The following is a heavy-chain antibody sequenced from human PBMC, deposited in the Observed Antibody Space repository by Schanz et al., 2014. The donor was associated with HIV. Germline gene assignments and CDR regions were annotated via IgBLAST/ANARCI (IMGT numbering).Heavy chain of an antibody. V-gene: IGHV3-23*01. CDR2: ISDSGDGT. CDR1: GFNFNNYA. J-gene: IGHJ4*02. Sequence: EVQLLESGGGLEQPGGPLRLSCAASGFNFNNYAMTWVRQAPGKGLEWVSTISDSGDGTYYADSMKGRVTISRDNSKNILYLQMNSLRAEDTALYYCSKATSGSRGWYTGSDWGQGTLVTVSS. D-gene: IGHD6-19*01. CDR3: SKATSGSRGWYTGSD.